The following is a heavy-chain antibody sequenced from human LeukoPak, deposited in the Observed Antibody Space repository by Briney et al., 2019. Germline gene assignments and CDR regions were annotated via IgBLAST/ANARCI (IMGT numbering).Heavy chain of an antibody. CDR2: IYYDRST. J-gene: IGHJ4*02. CDR3: ARRSSSWNGAIDY. D-gene: IGHD6-13*01. CDR1: GGSISSSSYY. V-gene: IGHV4-39*07. Sequence: SETLSLTCTVSGGSISSSSYYWGWIRQPPGKGLEWIGNIYYDRSTYYSPSLKSRVTISVDTSKNQFSLKLNSVTAADTAVYYCARRSSSWNGAIDYWGQGTLVTVSS.